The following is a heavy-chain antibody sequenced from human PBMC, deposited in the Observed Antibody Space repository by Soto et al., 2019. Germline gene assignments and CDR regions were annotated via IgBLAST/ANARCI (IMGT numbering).Heavy chain of an antibody. D-gene: IGHD2-15*01. V-gene: IGHV3-23*01. CDR1: GFTFSSYA. J-gene: IGHJ4*02. CDR3: ANLGYCSGGSCFDFDY. CDR2: ISGSGGST. Sequence: PGGSLRLSCAASGFTFSSYAMSWVRQAPGKGLEWVSAISGSGGSTYYADSVKGRFTISRDNSKNTLYLQMNSLRAEDTAVYYCANLGYCSGGSCFDFDYWGQGTLVTVSS.